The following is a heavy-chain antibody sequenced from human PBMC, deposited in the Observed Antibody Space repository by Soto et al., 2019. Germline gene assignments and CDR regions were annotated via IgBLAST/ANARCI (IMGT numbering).Heavy chain of an antibody. V-gene: IGHV4-34*01. Sequence: SETLSLTCAVYGGSFSGYYWSWIRQPPGKGLEWIGEINHSGSTNYNPSLKSQGTIPVDTSKNQFSLKLSSVAAADTAVYYCATSPGNWFDPWGQGTLVTVYS. CDR3: ATSPGNWFDP. CDR2: INHSGST. CDR1: GGSFSGYY. J-gene: IGHJ5*02.